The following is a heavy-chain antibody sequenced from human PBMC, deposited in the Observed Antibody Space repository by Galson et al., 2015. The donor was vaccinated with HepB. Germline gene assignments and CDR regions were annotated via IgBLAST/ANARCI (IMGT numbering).Heavy chain of an antibody. CDR3: ARPKRGQRFTMIVGESYWYFDL. D-gene: IGHD3-22*01. V-gene: IGHV4-39*01. CDR2: IYYSGST. J-gene: IGHJ2*01. CDR1: GGSISSSIYY. Sequence: SETLSLTCTVSGGSISSSIYYWGWIRQPPGKGLEWIGSIYYSGSTYYNPSLKSRVTISVDTSKNQFSLKLSSVTAADTAVYYCARPKRGQRFTMIVGESYWYFDLWGRGTLVTVSS.